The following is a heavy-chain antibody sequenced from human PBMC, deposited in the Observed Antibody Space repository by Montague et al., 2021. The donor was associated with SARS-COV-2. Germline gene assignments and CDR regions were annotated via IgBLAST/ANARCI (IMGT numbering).Heavy chain of an antibody. J-gene: IGHJ6*02. CDR2: IFENGDT. V-gene: IGHV4-4*09. Sequence: SETLSLTCTVSGVAISYGDWSWIRQPPGKGLEWIVTIFENGDTDHNPSLKSRVTVSEDTSQNQFSLRLSSVAAADTALYCRARYYERSWDVWGQGTTVTVSS. CDR1: GVAISYGD. D-gene: IGHD3-16*01. CDR3: ARYYERSWDV.